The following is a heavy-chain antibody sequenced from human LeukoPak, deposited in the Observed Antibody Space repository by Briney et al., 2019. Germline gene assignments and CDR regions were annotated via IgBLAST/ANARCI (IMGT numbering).Heavy chain of an antibody. J-gene: IGHJ6*02. CDR2: IYYSGST. CDR1: GGSISSGGYY. Sequence: PSETLSLTCTVSGGSISSGGYYWSWIRQPPGKGLEWIGYIYYSGSTNYNPSLKSRVTISVDTSKNQFSLKLSSVTAADTAVYYCARGGVLSNYGMDVWGQGTTVTVSS. V-gene: IGHV4-61*08. CDR3: ARGGVLSNYGMDV. D-gene: IGHD3-10*01.